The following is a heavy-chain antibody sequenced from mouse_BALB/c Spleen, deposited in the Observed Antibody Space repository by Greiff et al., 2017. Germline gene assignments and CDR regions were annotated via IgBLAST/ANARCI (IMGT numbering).Heavy chain of an antibody. CDR2: ISYSGST. Sequence: DVQLVESGPSLVKPAQSLSLTCSASGYTFTSCYWNWVRKFPGNKLEYMGYISYSGSTYYYPSPKSRISITRDTSKNQYYLQLNSVTTEDDATYYCARELRSLFDYWGQGTALTVSS. D-gene: IGHD1-1*01. V-gene: IGHV3-8*02. J-gene: IGHJ2*01. CDR1: GYTFTSCY. CDR3: ARELRSLFDY.